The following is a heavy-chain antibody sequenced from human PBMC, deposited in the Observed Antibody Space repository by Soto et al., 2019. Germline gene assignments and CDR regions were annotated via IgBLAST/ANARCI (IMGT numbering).Heavy chain of an antibody. Sequence: PGGSLRLSCAASGFTFSDYYMSWIRQAPGKGLEWVSYISSSGSTIYYADSVKGRFTISRDNAKNSLYLQMNSLRAEDTAVYYCARAGYYDSSGYLIDDAFDIWGQGTMVTVSS. V-gene: IGHV3-11*01. D-gene: IGHD3-22*01. CDR3: ARAGYYDSSGYLIDDAFDI. J-gene: IGHJ3*02. CDR2: ISSSGSTI. CDR1: GFTFSDYY.